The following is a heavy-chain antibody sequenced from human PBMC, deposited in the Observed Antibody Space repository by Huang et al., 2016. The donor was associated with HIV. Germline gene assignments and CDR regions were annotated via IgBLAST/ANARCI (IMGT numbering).Heavy chain of an antibody. D-gene: IGHD3-16*01. J-gene: IGHJ3*02. V-gene: IGHV3-30*03. Sequence: QVQLVESGGGVVQPGRSLRLSCAASGFTFSNYGMHWVRQAPGKGLEWVAVISYDGSNKYVADSVKGRFTISRDNSKNTLYLQMNSLRAEDTAMYYCSQGGNAFDIWGQGTMVTVSS. CDR2: ISYDGSNK. CDR3: SQGGNAFDI. CDR1: GFTFSNYG.